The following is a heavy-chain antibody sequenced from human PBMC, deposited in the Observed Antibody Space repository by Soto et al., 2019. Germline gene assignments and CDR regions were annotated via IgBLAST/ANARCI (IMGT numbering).Heavy chain of an antibody. CDR2: ISGGIGST. J-gene: IGHJ4*02. CDR3: AIRPDGSPWLAY. CDR1: GFSFGTYA. D-gene: IGHD6-19*01. V-gene: IGHV3-23*01. Sequence: GGSLRLSCVASGFSFGTYAMTWVRQVPGKGLEWVSTISGGIGSTFYADSVKGRFTISRDISKKMLFLHMNGLRGEDTALYYCAIRPDGSPWLAYWGQGTLVTVSS.